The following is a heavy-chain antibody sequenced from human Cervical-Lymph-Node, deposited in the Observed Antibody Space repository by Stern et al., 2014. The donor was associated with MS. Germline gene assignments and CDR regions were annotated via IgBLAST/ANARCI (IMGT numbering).Heavy chain of an antibody. D-gene: IGHD4-17*01. V-gene: IGHV4-61*01. J-gene: IGHJ4*02. CDR3: ARGRGINGDYYYFDD. CDR1: GGSVRSGTYY. Sequence: VQLEESGPGLVKPSETLSLTCSVSGGSVRSGTYYWSWFRQPPGKGLEWIGYVSYSGSTNDNPSLDSRATISVDTSKNQFSLTLRSVTVADTAVYYCARGRGINGDYYYFDDLGQGTLVPVSS. CDR2: VSYSGST.